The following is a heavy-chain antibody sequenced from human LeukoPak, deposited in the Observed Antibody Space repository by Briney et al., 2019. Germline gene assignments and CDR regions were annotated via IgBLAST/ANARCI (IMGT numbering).Heavy chain of an antibody. D-gene: IGHD1-26*01. CDR2: MNPNSGNT. V-gene: IGHV1-8*03. J-gene: IGHJ4*02. CDR1: GYTFTGYY. CDR3: ASRSRYRPVDY. Sequence: ASVKVSCKASGYTFTGYYIHWVRQATGQGLEWMGWMNPNSGNTGYAQKFQGRVTITRNTSISTAYMELSSLRSEDTAVYYCASRSRYRPVDYWGQGTLVTVSS.